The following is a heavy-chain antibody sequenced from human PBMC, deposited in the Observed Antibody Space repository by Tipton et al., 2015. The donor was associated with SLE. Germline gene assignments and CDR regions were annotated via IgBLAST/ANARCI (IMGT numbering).Heavy chain of an antibody. D-gene: IGHD3-16*01. CDR3: ARNSKRYYDYIWGRPGFDS. CDR2: IYYSGST. V-gene: IGHV4-39*07. J-gene: IGHJ4*02. CDR1: GGSISSSSYY. Sequence: TLSLTCTVSGGSISSSSYYWGWIRQPPGKGLEWIGSIYYSGSTSYNPSLKSRVTISVDTSKNQISLKLSSVTAADTAVYYCARNSKRYYDYIWGRPGFDSWGQGTLVTVSS.